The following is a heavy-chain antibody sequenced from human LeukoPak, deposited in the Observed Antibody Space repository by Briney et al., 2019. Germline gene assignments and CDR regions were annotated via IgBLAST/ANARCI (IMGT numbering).Heavy chain of an antibody. J-gene: IGHJ4*02. Sequence: TPSETLSLTCTGSGGSITSHYWSWIRQPPRKRLQWIGYIYYSGSTNYNPSLKSRVTISVDTSKNQFSLKLSSVTAADTAVYYCARGVTESPDYWGQGTLVTVSS. CDR3: ARGVTESPDY. D-gene: IGHD1-20*01. V-gene: IGHV4-59*11. CDR2: IYYSGST. CDR1: GGSITSHY.